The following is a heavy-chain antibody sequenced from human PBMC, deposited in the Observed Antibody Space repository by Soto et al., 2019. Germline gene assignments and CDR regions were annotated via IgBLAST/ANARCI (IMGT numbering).Heavy chain of an antibody. J-gene: IGHJ5*02. V-gene: IGHV3-23*01. CDR2: ISGSDGRT. CDR1: GFTFSSSA. D-gene: IGHD1-1*01. Sequence: EVQILESGGGLVQPGGSLRLSCAASGFTFSSSAMNWVRQAPGKGLEWVSVISGSDGRTYYADSVKGRFTISRDNSKNTLYLDMNSLRAEDTAVYYCAKLLNINWKNWFDPWGQGTLVTVSS. CDR3: AKLLNINWKNWFDP.